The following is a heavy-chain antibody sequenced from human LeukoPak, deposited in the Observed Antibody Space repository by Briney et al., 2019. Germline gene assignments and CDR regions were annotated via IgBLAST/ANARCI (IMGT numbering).Heavy chain of an antibody. CDR2: IYYSGST. V-gene: IGHV4-39*01. Sequence: SETLSLTCTVSGGSISSSSYYWGWIRQPPGTGLEWIGSIYYSGSTYYNPSLKSRVTISVDTSKNQFSLKLSSVTAADTAVYYCARQGGWDSSGYYQIDYWGQGTLVTVSS. CDR3: ARQGGWDSSGYYQIDY. CDR1: GGSISSSSYY. J-gene: IGHJ4*02. D-gene: IGHD3-22*01.